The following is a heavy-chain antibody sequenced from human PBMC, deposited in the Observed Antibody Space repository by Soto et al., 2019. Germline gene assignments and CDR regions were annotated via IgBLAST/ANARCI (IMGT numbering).Heavy chain of an antibody. D-gene: IGHD2-2*01. Sequence: PSETLSLTCTVSGGSMTSGDYSWSWIRHPPGKGLEWLGYIYRTGNTHYSPSLKSRVSISQDRSKNQFSLELTSVTAADTAVYYCARGDYQYSIDYWGQGTLVTVS. CDR1: GGSMTSGDYS. J-gene: IGHJ4*02. V-gene: IGHV4-30-2*01. CDR2: IYRTGNT. CDR3: ARGDYQYSIDY.